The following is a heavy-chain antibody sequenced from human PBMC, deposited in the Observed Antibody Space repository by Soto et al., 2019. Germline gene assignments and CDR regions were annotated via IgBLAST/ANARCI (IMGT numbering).Heavy chain of an antibody. CDR1: GYSIRSSY. CDR2: IYYSGAV. V-gene: IGHV4-59*08. Sequence: SDTLSLTCTVSGYSIRSSYWSWIRQPPGKRLEWIGYIYYSGAVTYNPSLKSRVTMSVDTSKNQLSLRLNSVTAADTAVYYCAKHEARTFYPQTIEYFLHWGQGTQVT. CDR3: AKHEARTFYPQTIEYFLH. J-gene: IGHJ1*01.